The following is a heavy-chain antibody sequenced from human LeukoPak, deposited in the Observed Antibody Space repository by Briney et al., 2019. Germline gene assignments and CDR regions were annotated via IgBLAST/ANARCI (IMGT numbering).Heavy chain of an antibody. CDR1: GGSVSSGSYY. D-gene: IGHD2-2*01. CDR3: ARMPSGYYFDY. V-gene: IGHV4-61*01. J-gene: IGHJ4*02. Sequence: SETLSLTCTVSGGSVSSGSYYWSWIRLPPGQGLEWIGYIFYTGSANYNPSLKSRVTISVDTSKNQFSLELTSVTAADTAVYYCARMPSGYYFDYWGQGTLVTVSS. CDR2: IFYTGSA.